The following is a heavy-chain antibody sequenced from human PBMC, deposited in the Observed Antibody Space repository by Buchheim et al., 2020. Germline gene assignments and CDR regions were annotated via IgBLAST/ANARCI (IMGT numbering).Heavy chain of an antibody. CDR2: ISYDGSNK. CDR3: ARVSIAAAGTGVY. J-gene: IGHJ4*02. CDR1: GFTFSSYA. Sequence: QVQLVESGGGVVQPGRSLRLSCAASGFTFSSYAMHWVRQAPGKGLEWVAVISYDGSNKYYADSVKGRFTISRDNSTNTLYLQMNSLRAEDTAVYYCARVSIAAAGTGVYWGQGTL. V-gene: IGHV3-30-3*01. D-gene: IGHD6-13*01.